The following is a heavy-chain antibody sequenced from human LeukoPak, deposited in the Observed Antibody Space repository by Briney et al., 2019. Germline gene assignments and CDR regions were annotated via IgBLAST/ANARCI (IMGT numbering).Heavy chain of an antibody. D-gene: IGHD3-9*01. CDR1: GFTFSSYA. CDR3: AKERSGVTGYYYFDS. J-gene: IGHJ4*02. Sequence: PGGSLRLSCAVSGFTFSSYAMSWVRQAPGKGLEWVSAISGSGSNTYYADPVKGRFTTSRDNSKNTLYLQMNSLIAEDTAMYFCAKERSGVTGYYYFDSWGQGTLVTVSS. V-gene: IGHV3-23*01. CDR2: ISGSGSNT.